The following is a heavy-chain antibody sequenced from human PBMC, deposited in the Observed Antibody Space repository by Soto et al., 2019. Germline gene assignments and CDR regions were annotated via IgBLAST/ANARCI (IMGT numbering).Heavy chain of an antibody. V-gene: IGHV3-23*01. J-gene: IGHJ4*02. CDR1: GFTFSSYA. D-gene: IGHD1-26*01. CDR3: AKDRSISGSSWYFDY. CDR2: ISGSGGST. Sequence: EVQMLESGGGLVQPGGSLRLSCAASGFTFSSYAMSWVRQAPGKGLEWVSAISGSGGSTYYADSVKGRFTISRDNSKNTLYLQMNSLRAEDTAVYYCAKDRSISGSSWYFDYWGQGTLVTVSS.